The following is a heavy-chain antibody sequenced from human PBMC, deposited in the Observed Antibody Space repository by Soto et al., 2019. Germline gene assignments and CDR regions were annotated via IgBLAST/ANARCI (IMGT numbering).Heavy chain of an antibody. CDR3: ARRHLAVAVSPWFDP. Sequence: QVTLKESGPVLVKPTETLTLRCTVSGLSITDSEMGVSWIRQPPGQPLEWLAHIDSSGEKSYRKFLKSRLAISKDTSNSQIVLTMTNMDPADTATYYCARRHLAVAVSPWFDPWGQGIPVTVSS. CDR1: GLSITDSEMG. J-gene: IGHJ5*02. CDR2: IDSSGEK. D-gene: IGHD6-19*01. V-gene: IGHV2-26*01.